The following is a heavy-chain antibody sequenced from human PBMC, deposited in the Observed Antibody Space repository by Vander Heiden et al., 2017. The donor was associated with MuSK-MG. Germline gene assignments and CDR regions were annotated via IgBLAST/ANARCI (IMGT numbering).Heavy chain of an antibody. Sequence: QVQLQESGPGLVMPPETLSLTCPASGGSISSYYWSWIRQPPGKGLEWIGYIYYSGSTNYNPSLKSRVTISVDTSKKQFSLKLSSVTAADTAVYYCAREGGRDGYNYLDYWGQGTLVTVSS. J-gene: IGHJ4*02. CDR2: IYYSGST. V-gene: IGHV4-59*01. CDR1: GGSISSYY. D-gene: IGHD5-12*01. CDR3: AREGGRDGYNYLDY.